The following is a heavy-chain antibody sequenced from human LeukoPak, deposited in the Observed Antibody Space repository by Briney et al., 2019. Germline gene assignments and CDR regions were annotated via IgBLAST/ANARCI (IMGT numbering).Heavy chain of an antibody. Sequence: GGSLRLSCAASGFTFSSYGMHWVRQAPGKGLEWVAFIRYDGSNKYYADSVKGRFTISRDNSKNTLYLHVNSLRAEDTAVYYCARDLQYLLLMGEIDYWGQGTLVTVSS. D-gene: IGHD4-11*01. CDR3: ARDLQYLLLMGEIDY. J-gene: IGHJ4*02. CDR1: GFTFSSYG. V-gene: IGHV3-30*02. CDR2: IRYDGSNK.